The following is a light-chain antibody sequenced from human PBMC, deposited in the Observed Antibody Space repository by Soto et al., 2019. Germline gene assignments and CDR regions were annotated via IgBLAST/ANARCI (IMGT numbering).Light chain of an antibody. CDR3: QQYDNLPPT. Sequence: DIQMTQSPSSLSASVGDRVTITCQASQDISNYLNWYQQKPGKAPKLLIYDASNLETGVPSRFSGSVSGTDFTFTISSLQPEDIATYYCQQYDNLPPTLGGGTNVEIK. CDR1: QDISNY. CDR2: DAS. J-gene: IGKJ4*01. V-gene: IGKV1-33*01.